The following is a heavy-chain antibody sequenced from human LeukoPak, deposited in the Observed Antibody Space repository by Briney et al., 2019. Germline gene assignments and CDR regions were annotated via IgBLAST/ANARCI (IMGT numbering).Heavy chain of an antibody. Sequence: GGSLRLSCAASGFTFTSYTMYWVRQAPGKGLEWVSIIGNNGGGIHYADSVRGRFTISRDNSKNTLYLQMTNLRVDDTALYYCAIDPNWETHNWGQGVLITVSS. CDR3: AIDPNWETHN. D-gene: IGHD7-27*01. CDR2: IGNNGGGI. CDR1: GFTFTSYT. V-gene: IGHV3-23*01. J-gene: IGHJ4*02.